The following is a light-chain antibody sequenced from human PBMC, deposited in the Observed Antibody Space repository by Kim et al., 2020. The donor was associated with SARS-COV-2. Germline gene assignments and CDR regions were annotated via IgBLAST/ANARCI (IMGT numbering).Light chain of an antibody. J-gene: IGKJ2*01. CDR1: QSVSSY. Sequence: EIVLTQSPGTLSLSPGERATLSCRASQSVSSYLVWYQQKPGQAPRLLIYGASSRATGIPDRFSGSGSGTDFTLTISRLEPEDFAVYYCQQFGSSSYTFGQGTKLEI. CDR2: GAS. CDR3: QQFGSSSYT. V-gene: IGKV3-20*01.